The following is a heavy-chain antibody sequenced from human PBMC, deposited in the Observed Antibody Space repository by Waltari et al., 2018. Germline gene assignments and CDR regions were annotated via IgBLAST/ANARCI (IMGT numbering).Heavy chain of an antibody. V-gene: IGHV4-4*02. CDR2: VNRSGRT. D-gene: IGHD2-15*01. Sequence: QVQLQESDPGLVKPSGTLSLTCGVSGDSMSGNYWWSWVRQPPGKGLEWIGQVNRSGRTNYNPPLESRVTVSIDTFNSQFSLEVTSATAADTALYFCARDRGRGLYLDSWGRGILVTVSP. CDR1: GDSMSGNYW. J-gene: IGHJ4*02. CDR3: ARDRGRGLYLDS.